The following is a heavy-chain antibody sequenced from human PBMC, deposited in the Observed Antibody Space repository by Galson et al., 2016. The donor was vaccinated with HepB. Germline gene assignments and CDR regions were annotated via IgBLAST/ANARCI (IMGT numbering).Heavy chain of an antibody. Sequence: PALVKPTQTLTLTCTFSGFSLSTTGEAVGWTRQPPGKALEWLALIHWNDDKRYSPSLKSRLTITKDTSKNQVVLTVTNMDPVDTATYFCAHKRAGYCNTVNCIYLDNWGQGTLATVSS. CDR2: IHWNDDK. CDR3: AHKRAGYCNTVNCIYLDN. V-gene: IGHV2-5*01. D-gene: IGHD2-15*01. J-gene: IGHJ4*02. CDR1: GFSLSTTGEA.